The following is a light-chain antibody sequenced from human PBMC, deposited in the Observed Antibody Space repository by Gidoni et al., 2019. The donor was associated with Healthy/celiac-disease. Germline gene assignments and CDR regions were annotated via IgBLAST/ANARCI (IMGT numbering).Light chain of an antibody. CDR3: QQYGSSPEVFT. CDR2: GAS. Sequence: ELVLTQSPGTLSLSPGERATLSCRASQSVSSSYLAWYQQKPGQAPRLLIYGASSRATGIPDRFSGSGSGTDFTLTISRLEPEDFAVYYCQQYGSSPEVFTFXPXTKVDIK. J-gene: IGKJ3*01. V-gene: IGKV3-20*01. CDR1: QSVSSSY.